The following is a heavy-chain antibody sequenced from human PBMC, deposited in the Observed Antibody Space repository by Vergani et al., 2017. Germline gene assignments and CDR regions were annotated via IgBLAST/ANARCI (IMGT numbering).Heavy chain of an antibody. CDR1: GYSFTSYW. V-gene: IGHV5-10-1*01. CDR2: IDPSDSYT. Sequence: EVQLVQSGAEVKKPGESLRISCKGSGYSFTSYWISWVRQMPGKGLEWMGRIDPSDSYTNYSPSFQGHVTISADKSISTAYMELSRLRSDDTAVYYCAREEAAAGGAFDYWGQGTLVTVSS. D-gene: IGHD6-13*01. J-gene: IGHJ4*02. CDR3: AREEAAAGGAFDY.